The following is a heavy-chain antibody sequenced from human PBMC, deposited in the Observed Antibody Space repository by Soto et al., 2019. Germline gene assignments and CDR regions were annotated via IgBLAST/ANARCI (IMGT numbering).Heavy chain of an antibody. J-gene: IGHJ6*02. V-gene: IGHV1-69*13. CDR1: GGTFSSYA. D-gene: IGHD6-6*01. CDR2: IIPIFGTA. CDR3: ARSFRGSSTGYYYYYYGMDV. Sequence: SVKVSCKASGGTFSSYAISWVRQAPGQGLEWMGGIIPIFGTANYAQKFQGRVTITADESTSTAYMELSSLRSEDTAVYYCARSFRGSSTGYYYYYYGMDVWGQGTTVTVSS.